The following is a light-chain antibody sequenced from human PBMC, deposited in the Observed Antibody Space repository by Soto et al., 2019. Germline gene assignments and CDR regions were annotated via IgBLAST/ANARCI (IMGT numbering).Light chain of an antibody. CDR3: QQYSTSPGT. V-gene: IGKV3-20*01. J-gene: IGKJ1*01. CDR1: QSIDSTH. CDR2: GAS. Sequence: VVLTQSPGTLSLSPGERATLSCRASQSIDSTHLVWYQQKPGQAPSLLIFGASSRATGIPDRFSGSGSGTDFTLTIRGLQPEDFAVYYCQQYSTSPGTFGQGTKVDI.